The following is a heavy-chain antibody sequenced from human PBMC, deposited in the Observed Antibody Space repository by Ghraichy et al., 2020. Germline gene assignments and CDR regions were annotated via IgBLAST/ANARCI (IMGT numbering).Heavy chain of an antibody. Sequence: SETLSLTCTVSGGSISSGSYYWSWIRQPAGKRLEWIGRMYTSGSTNYNPSLKSRVTISGDTSKNQFSLEVSSVTAADTAVYYCSRSKWIEIPTYYYYMDVWGKGTTVTVSS. CDR1: GGSISSGSYY. D-gene: IGHD5-12*01. J-gene: IGHJ6*03. CDR2: MYTSGST. CDR3: SRSKWIEIPTYYYYMDV. V-gene: IGHV4-61*02.